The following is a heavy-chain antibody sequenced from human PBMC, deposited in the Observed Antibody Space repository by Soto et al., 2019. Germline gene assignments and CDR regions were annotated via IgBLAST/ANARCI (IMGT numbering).Heavy chain of an antibody. J-gene: IGHJ4*02. CDR3: TSGHCSGDCYSDY. CDR2: ISTGSGNT. D-gene: IGHD2-15*01. V-gene: IGHV1-3*04. Sequence: ASVKVSRKASGYTFTNYPMQWVRQAPGQGLEWLGWISTGSGNTKCSQKFQARVTITWDTSATTTYIELSRLRSEDTAVYYCTSGHCSGDCYSDYWGQGTLVTVSS. CDR1: GYTFTNYP.